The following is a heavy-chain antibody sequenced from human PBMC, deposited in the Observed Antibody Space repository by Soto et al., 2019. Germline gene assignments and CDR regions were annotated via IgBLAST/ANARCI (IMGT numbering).Heavy chain of an antibody. CDR3: AADCGGDCKRDYYYGMDV. D-gene: IGHD2-21*02. CDR1: GFTFTSSA. V-gene: IGHV1-58*01. J-gene: IGHJ6*02. Sequence: SVKVSCKASGFTFTSSAVQWVRQARVQRLEWIGRIVVGSGNTNYAQKFQERVTITRDMSTSTAYMELSSLRSEDTAVYYCAADCGGDCKRDYYYGMDVWGQGTTVTVSS. CDR2: IVVGSGNT.